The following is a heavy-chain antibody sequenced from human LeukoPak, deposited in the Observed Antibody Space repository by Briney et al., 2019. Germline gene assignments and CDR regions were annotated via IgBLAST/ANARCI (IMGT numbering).Heavy chain of an antibody. D-gene: IGHD6-13*01. CDR1: GYTFTSYA. CDR2: INTNTGNP. Sequence: SSVKVSCKASGYTFTSYAMNWVRQAPGQGLEWRGWINTNTGNPTYAQGFTGRFVFSLDTSVSTAYLQISSLKAEDTAVYYCARGSRDSSSWYYFDYWGQGTLVTVSS. CDR3: ARGSRDSSSWYYFDY. V-gene: IGHV7-4-1*02. J-gene: IGHJ4*02.